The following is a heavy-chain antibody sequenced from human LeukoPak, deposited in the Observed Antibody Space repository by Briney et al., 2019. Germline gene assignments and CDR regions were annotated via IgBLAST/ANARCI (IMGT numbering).Heavy chain of an antibody. D-gene: IGHD5-18*01. V-gene: IGHV1-69*13. CDR1: GGTFSSYA. CDR2: IIPIFGTA. Sequence: SVKVSCKASGGTFSSYAISWVRQAPGQGLEWMGGIIPIFGTANYAQKFQGRVTITADESTSTAYMELSSLRSEDTAVYYCARGGNSYGYVWRGDYWGQGTLITVSS. CDR3: ARGGNSYGYVWRGDY. J-gene: IGHJ4*02.